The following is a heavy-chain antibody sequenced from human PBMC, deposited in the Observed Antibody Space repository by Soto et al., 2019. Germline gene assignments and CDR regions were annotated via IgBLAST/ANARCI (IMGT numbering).Heavy chain of an antibody. Sequence: GGSLRLSCAASGFTFSNYALHWVRQAPGKGLEWVAVISYDGSNKYYADSVKGRFTISRDNSKNTVYLQMDSLRAEDTAVYFCARDGMATFYYHGIDVWGQGTTVTVSS. D-gene: IGHD1-1*01. V-gene: IGHV3-30-3*01. CDR2: ISYDGSNK. J-gene: IGHJ6*02. CDR1: GFTFSNYA. CDR3: ARDGMATFYYHGIDV.